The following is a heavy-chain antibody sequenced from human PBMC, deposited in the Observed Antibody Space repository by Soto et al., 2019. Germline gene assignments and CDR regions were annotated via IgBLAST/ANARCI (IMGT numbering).Heavy chain of an antibody. CDR3: GRYYDTGDRPYFRH. CDR2: IYYSGAT. CDR1: GDFISSGSYY. V-gene: IGHV4-39*01. D-gene: IGHD3-22*01. Sequence: PSETLSLTCSVSGDFISSGSYYWAWIRQPPGKGLEWVGTIYYSGATYYNPSLKSRLTISVDTSKNQFSLRLSSVTAADTAVYYCGRYYDTGDRPYFRHWGQGTLVTVSS. J-gene: IGHJ1*01.